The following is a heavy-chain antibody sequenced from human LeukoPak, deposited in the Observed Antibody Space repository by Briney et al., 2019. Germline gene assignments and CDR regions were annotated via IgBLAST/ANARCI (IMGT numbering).Heavy chain of an antibody. CDR1: GFTFSSYS. CDR3: ARGRADTAHNYFDY. CDR2: ISSSSSYI. V-gene: IGHV3-21*04. D-gene: IGHD5-18*01. Sequence: GGSLRLSCAASGFTFSSYSMNWVRQAPGKGLEWVSSISSSSSYIYYADSVKGRFTISRDNAKNSLYLQMNSLRAEDTAVYYCARGRADTAHNYFDYWGQGTLVTVSS. J-gene: IGHJ4*02.